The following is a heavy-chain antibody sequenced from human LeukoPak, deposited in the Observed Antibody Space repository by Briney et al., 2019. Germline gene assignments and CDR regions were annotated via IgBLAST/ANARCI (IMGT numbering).Heavy chain of an antibody. CDR1: GGSISSGGYD. CDR2: IYYRGST. V-gene: IGHV4-31*03. Sequence: SQTLCLSCTVSGGSISSGGYDWSWIRPHPGKGLEWIGYIYYRGSTYYTTSLKSRITISADTSKNQYTLKLRSVTAADTAVYACAKFADRAQGWFDPWGQGTLVTVSS. J-gene: IGHJ5*02. CDR3: AKFADRAQGWFDP. D-gene: IGHD3-22*01.